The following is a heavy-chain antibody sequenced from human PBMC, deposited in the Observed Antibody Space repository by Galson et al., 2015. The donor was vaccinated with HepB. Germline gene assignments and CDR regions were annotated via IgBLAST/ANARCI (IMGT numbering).Heavy chain of an antibody. CDR1: GSTFSDYY. D-gene: IGHD3-10*01. V-gene: IGHV3-11*06. Sequence: SLRLSCAASGSTFSDYYMSWIRQAPGKGLEWVSYISSSSSYTNYADSVKGRFTISRDNAKNSLYLQMNSLRAEDTAVYYCARDRGPFDPWGQGTLVTVSS. CDR3: ARDRGPFDP. CDR2: ISSSSSYT. J-gene: IGHJ5*02.